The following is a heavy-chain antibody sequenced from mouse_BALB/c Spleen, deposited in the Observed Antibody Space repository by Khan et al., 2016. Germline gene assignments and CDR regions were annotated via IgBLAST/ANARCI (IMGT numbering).Heavy chain of an antibody. CDR3: ARDGNYPYAMDY. D-gene: IGHD2-1*01. V-gene: IGHV2-6-7*01. CDR1: GFSLTGYG. Sequence: QVQLKESGPGLVAPSQNLSITCTVSGFSLTGYGVYWVRQPPGKGLEWLGMIWGDGSTDYNSTLKSRLNISKDNSKSQVFLQMNSLQTDDTARYYCARDGNYPYAMDYWGQGTSVTVAA. CDR2: IWGDGST. J-gene: IGHJ4*01.